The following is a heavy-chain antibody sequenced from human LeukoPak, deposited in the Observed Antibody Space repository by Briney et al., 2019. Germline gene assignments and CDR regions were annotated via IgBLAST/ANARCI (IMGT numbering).Heavy chain of an antibody. CDR3: ARAVTTVTRGGLVFDY. D-gene: IGHD4-17*01. CDR1: GIPFSDYY. V-gene: IGHV3-48*02. Sequence: GGSLRLSCVVSGIPFSDYYMNWIRQAPGKGLEWVSYISGSSNTIYCADSVKGRFTISRDNAKSSLYLQMNSLRDEDTAVYYCARAVTTVTRGGLVFDYWGQGTLVTVSS. CDR2: ISGSSNTI. J-gene: IGHJ4*02.